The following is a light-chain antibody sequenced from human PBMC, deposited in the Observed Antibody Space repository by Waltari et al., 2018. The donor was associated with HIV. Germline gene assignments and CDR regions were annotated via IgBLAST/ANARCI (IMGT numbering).Light chain of an antibody. J-gene: IGLJ2*01. CDR2: GNN. CDR3: GTWDSSLSGYVV. V-gene: IGLV1-51*01. Sequence: QSVLTQPPSVSAAPGQKVTISCSGSSSNIGNNYVSWYQQLPGTAPKLLMYGNNERPAGIPDRCSGSKSGTSAILGITGGQTGDEADYYCGTWDSSLSGYVVFGGGTKLTVL. CDR1: SSNIGNNY.